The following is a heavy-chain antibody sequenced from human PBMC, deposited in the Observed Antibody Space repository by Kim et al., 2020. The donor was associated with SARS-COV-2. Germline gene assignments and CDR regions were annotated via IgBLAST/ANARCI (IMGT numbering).Heavy chain of an antibody. CDR1: GGTFSSYA. V-gene: IGHV1-69*04. D-gene: IGHD3-10*01. J-gene: IGHJ4*02. Sequence: SVKVSCKASGGTFSSYANSWVRQAPGQGLEWMGRIIPILGIANYAQKFQGRVTITADKSTSTAYMELSSLRSEDTAGYYCARDGTSISGSRFDYWGQGT. CDR2: IIPILGIA. CDR3: ARDGTSISGSRFDY.